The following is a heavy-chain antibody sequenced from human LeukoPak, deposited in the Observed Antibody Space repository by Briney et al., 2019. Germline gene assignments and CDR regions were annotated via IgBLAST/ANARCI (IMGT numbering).Heavy chain of an antibody. CDR2: IRYDGSNK. D-gene: IGHD6-19*01. V-gene: IGHV3-30*02. CDR3: AKAFGAGWYHHY. CDR1: GFTFSSYG. J-gene: IGHJ4*02. Sequence: PGGSLRLSCAASGFTFSSYGMHWVRQAPGKGLEWVAFIRYDGSNKYYVDSVKGRFTISRDNSKNTLYLQMNSLRAEDTAVYYCAKAFGAGWYHHYWGQGTLVTVSS.